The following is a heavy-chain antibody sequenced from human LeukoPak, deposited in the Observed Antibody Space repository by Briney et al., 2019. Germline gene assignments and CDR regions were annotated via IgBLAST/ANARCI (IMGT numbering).Heavy chain of an antibody. CDR1: GGSISNYH. D-gene: IGHD6-19*01. CDR2: IHTSGST. Sequence: SEALSLTCTVSGGSISNYHWSWVRQPAGKGLEWIGQIHTSGSTNYNPPLKSRVSMSIDTTEDQVSLTIRSVTAADTAFYYCARRDISSGWSFDYWGQGTLVTVSS. V-gene: IGHV4-4*07. J-gene: IGHJ4*02. CDR3: ARRDISSGWSFDY.